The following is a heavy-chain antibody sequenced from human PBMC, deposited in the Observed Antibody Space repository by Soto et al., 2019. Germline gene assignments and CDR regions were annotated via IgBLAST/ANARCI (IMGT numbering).Heavy chain of an antibody. CDR1: GDSISSYY. CDR3: ARPDSSSRKTPFQH. D-gene: IGHD6-13*01. CDR2: IHYSGTT. V-gene: IGHV4-59*01. J-gene: IGHJ1*01. Sequence: PSETLSLTCTVSGDSISSYYWHWILQPPGKGLEWIGCIHYSGTTNYNRSLKSRVTISIDTSKNQFSMKLSSVTAADTAVYYCARPDSSSRKTPFQHWAQGTLVTVSS.